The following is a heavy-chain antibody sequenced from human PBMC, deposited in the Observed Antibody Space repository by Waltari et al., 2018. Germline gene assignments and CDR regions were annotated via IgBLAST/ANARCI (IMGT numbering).Heavy chain of an antibody. V-gene: IGHV3-7*01. CDR3: ARDQWFAFDI. D-gene: IGHD3-22*01. CDR1: GFTLSSYW. Sequence: EVQLVESGGGLVQPGGSLRLSCAASGFTLSSYWMSWVRQAPGKGREGVANIMTDGSEEYYVDSVRGRFTISRDNAKNSLFLQMNSLRPEDTAVYYCARDQWFAFDIWGQGTMVTVSS. CDR2: IMTDGSEE. J-gene: IGHJ3*02.